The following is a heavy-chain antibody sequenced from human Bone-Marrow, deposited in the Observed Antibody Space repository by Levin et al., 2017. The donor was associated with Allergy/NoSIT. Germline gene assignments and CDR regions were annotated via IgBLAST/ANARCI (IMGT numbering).Heavy chain of an antibody. CDR1: GFTFNRYA. CDR3: ARDGYRYGLQPFDL. V-gene: IGHV3-48*01. D-gene: IGHD5-18*01. Sequence: SGESLKISCAASGFTFNRYAMNWVRQAPGKGLEWVSYIDGSGTTIYYAESVKGRFTISRDNAENSLYLQLHSLRVEDTALYYCARDGYRYGLQPFDLWGQGTLVTVSS. CDR2: IDGSGTTI. J-gene: IGHJ4*02.